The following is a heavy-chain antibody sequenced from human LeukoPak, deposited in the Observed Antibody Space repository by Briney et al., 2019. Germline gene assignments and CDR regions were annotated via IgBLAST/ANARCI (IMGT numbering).Heavy chain of an antibody. J-gene: IGHJ4*02. CDR3: ARDQVITFGGALDY. D-gene: IGHD3-16*01. CDR1: GFTVSSNY. V-gene: IGHV3-66*01. Sequence: GGSLRLSCAASGFTVSSNYMSWVRQAPEKGLEWVSVIYSGGSTYYADSVKGRFTISRDNSKNTLYLQMNSLRAEDTAVYYCARDQVITFGGALDYWGQGTLVTVSS. CDR2: IYSGGST.